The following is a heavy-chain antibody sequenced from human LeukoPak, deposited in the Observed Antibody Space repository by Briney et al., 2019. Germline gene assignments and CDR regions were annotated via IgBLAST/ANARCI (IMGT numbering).Heavy chain of an antibody. V-gene: IGHV3-21*01. CDR2: ISSSSSYI. Sequence: GGSLRLSCAASGFSLSDYWMSWVRQAPGKGLEWVSSISSSSSYIYYADSVKGRFTISRDNAKNSLYLQMNSLRAEDTAVYYCAREHYFYHMDGWGEGTTVTVSS. J-gene: IGHJ6*03. CDR3: AREHYFYHMDG. CDR1: GFSLSDYW.